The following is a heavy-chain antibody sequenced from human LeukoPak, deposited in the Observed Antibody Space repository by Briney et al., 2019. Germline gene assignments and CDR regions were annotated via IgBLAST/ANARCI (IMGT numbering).Heavy chain of an antibody. CDR2: IYSGDSDT. D-gene: IGHD5-24*01. Sequence: GESLKISLKGFGYSFTYYWIGWVRQMSGKGLEWMMIIYSGDSDTRYRPSLQGQVTISADKSISTDYLQWSSLRASDTAMYYCARCGEMAKISSCYFDYWGQGTLVTVSS. CDR3: ARCGEMAKISSCYFDY. V-gene: IGHV5-51*01. J-gene: IGHJ4*02. CDR1: GYSFTYYW.